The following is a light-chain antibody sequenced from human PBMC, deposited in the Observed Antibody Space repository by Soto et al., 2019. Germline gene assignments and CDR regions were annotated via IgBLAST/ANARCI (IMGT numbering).Light chain of an antibody. V-gene: IGKV3-11*01. CDR1: QSVGSY. CDR3: QQRSSWPPRFT. J-gene: IGKJ3*01. CDR2: DAS. Sequence: EIVLTQSPATLSLSPGERATLSCRASQSVGSYLAWYQQKPGQAPRLLIYDASNRATGIPARFSGSGSGTDFTLTISSLEPEDFAVYYCQQRSSWPPRFTFGPGTNVDIK.